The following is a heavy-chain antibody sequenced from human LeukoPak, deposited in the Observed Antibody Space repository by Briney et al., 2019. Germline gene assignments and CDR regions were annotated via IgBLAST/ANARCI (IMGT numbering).Heavy chain of an antibody. Sequence: GSLRLSCAASGFTFSSYAMSWIRQPPGKGLEWIGEINHSGSTNYNPSLKSRVTISVDTSKNQFSLKLSSVTAADTAVYYCARFTGSSGWWYYYGMDVWGQGTTVTVSS. V-gene: IGHV4-34*01. CDR3: ARFTGSSGWWYYYGMDV. CDR1: GFTFSSYA. CDR2: INHSGST. D-gene: IGHD6-19*01. J-gene: IGHJ6*02.